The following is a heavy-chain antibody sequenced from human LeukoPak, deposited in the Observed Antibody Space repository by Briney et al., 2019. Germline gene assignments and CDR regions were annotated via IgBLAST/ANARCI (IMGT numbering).Heavy chain of an antibody. Sequence: PGGSLRLSCSASGFTFSAYVIHWVRQAPGEGLEWVSYISSGSSTIYYADSVKGRFTISRDNAKNSLYLQMNSLRDEDTAVYYCARETWFDPWGQGTLVTVSS. CDR1: GFTFSAYV. V-gene: IGHV3-48*02. CDR2: ISSGSSTI. J-gene: IGHJ5*02. CDR3: ARETWFDP.